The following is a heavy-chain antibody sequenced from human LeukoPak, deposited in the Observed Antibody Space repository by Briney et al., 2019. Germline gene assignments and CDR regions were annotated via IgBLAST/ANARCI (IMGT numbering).Heavy chain of an antibody. V-gene: IGHV6-1*01. Sequence: SQTLSLTCAISGDSVSSNSAAWNWIRQSPSRGLEWLGRTYYRSKWYNDYAVSVKSRITINPDTSKNQISLQLNSVTPEDTAVYYCARDNGGSYFMPVAFDIWGQGTMVTVSS. CDR3: ARDNGGSYFMPVAFDI. CDR2: TYYRSKWYN. J-gene: IGHJ3*02. D-gene: IGHD1-26*01. CDR1: GDSVSSNSAA.